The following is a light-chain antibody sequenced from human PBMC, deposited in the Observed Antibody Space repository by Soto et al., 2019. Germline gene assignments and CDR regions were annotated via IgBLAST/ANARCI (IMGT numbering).Light chain of an antibody. Sequence: QSVLTQPPSLSGSPGQSATISCTGTCSDVGSYNRVSWYQQPPGTAPKVMIYDVSNRPSGVPDRFSGSKSGNTASLTISGLQAEDESDYYCSSYTSSSTYVFGTGT. CDR1: CSDVGSYNR. CDR2: DVS. V-gene: IGLV2-18*02. CDR3: SSYTSSSTYV. J-gene: IGLJ1*01.